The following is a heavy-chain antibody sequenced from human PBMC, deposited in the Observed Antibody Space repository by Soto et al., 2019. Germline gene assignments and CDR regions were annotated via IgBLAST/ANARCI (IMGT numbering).Heavy chain of an antibody. CDR1: GYTFTGYY. V-gene: IGHV1-2*04. Sequence: GASVKVSCKASGYTFTGYYMHWVRQAPGQGLEWMGWINPNSGGTNYAQKFQGWVTMTRDTSISTAYMELSRLRSDDTAVYYCARGGREFLYYYYYMDVWGKGTTVTVSS. CDR3: ARGGREFLYYYYYMDV. J-gene: IGHJ6*03. D-gene: IGHD3-16*01. CDR2: INPNSGGT.